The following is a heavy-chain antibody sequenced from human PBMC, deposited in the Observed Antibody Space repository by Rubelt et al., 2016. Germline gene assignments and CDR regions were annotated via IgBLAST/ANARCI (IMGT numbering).Heavy chain of an antibody. CDR2: ISAYNGNT. CDR3: AADLRSTVTIDFDY. J-gene: IGHJ4*02. Sequence: GAEVKKPGASVKVSCKASGYTFTSYGISWVRQAPGQGLEWMGWISAYNGNTNYAQKLQGRVTMTEDTSTDTAYMELSSLRSEDTAVYYCAADLRSTVTIDFDYWGQGTLVTVSS. V-gene: IGHV1-18*01. CDR1: GYTFTSYG. D-gene: IGHD4-11*01.